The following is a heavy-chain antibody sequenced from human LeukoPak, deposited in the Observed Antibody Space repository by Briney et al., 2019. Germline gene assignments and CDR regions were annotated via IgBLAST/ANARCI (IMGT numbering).Heavy chain of an antibody. V-gene: IGHV4-30-2*01. CDR3: ARGGYSYGLDP. J-gene: IGHJ5*02. CDR2: IYHSGST. Sequence: SQTLSLTCAVSGVSISSGGYSWSWIRQPPGKGLEWIGYIYHSGSTYYNPSLKSRVTISVDRSKNQFSLKLSSVTAAATAVYYCARGGYSYGLDPWGQGTLVTVSS. D-gene: IGHD5-18*01. CDR1: GVSISSGGYS.